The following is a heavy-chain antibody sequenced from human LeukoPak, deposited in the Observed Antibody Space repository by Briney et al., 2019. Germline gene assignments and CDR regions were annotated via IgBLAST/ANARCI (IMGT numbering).Heavy chain of an antibody. CDR3: ARSEVATPGFDY. CDR2: ISSSSSYI. V-gene: IGHV3-21*01. J-gene: IGHJ4*02. Sequence: PGGSLRLSCAGSGLTVSSNYMSWVRQAPGKGLEWVSSISSSSSYIYYADSVKGRFTISRDNAKNSLYLQMSSLRAEDTAVYYCARSEVATPGFDYWGQGTLVTVSS. CDR1: GLTVSSNY.